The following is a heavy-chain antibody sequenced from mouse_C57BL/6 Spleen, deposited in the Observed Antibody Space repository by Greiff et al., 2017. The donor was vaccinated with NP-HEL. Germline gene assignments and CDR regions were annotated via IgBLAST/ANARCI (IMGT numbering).Heavy chain of an antibody. CDR2: IHPNSGST. CDR3: ARIEYYGSSSYYYAMDY. V-gene: IGHV1-64*01. CDR1: GYTFTSYW. J-gene: IGHJ4*01. D-gene: IGHD1-1*01. Sequence: QVQLQQPGAELVKPGASVKLSCKASGYTFTSYWMHWVKQRPGQGLEWIGMIHPNSGSTNYNEKFKSKATLTVDKSSSTAYMQLSSLTSEDSAVYYCARIEYYGSSSYYYAMDYWGQGTSVTVSS.